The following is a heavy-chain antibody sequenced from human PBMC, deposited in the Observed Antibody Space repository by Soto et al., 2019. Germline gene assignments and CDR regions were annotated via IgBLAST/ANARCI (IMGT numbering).Heavy chain of an antibody. CDR1: GFTFSNYA. Sequence: QLLESGGGLVQTGGSLRLSCTASGFTFSNYAMSWVRQAPGKGLEWVSGIWSSGESTYYAGSVKGRLTISRDNSKNMLYLQRNSLRAEDTAVYYCAKGGRRVLFPMDVWCQGTTVTVSS. CDR3: AKGGRRVLFPMDV. J-gene: IGHJ6*02. CDR2: IWSSGEST. D-gene: IGHD2-21*01. V-gene: IGHV3-23*01.